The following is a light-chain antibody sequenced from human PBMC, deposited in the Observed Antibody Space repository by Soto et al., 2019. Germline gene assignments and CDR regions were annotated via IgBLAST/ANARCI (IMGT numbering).Light chain of an antibody. J-gene: IGKJ1*01. V-gene: IGKV1-5*03. Sequence: DIQMTQSPSTLSASVGDRVTITCRASQSISSWLAWYQQKPGKAPKLLIYKASSLESGVPSRFGGSGSGTEFTLTISSLQPDDFATYYCQQYNSYSPLTFGQGTKVEIK. CDR2: KAS. CDR1: QSISSW. CDR3: QQYNSYSPLT.